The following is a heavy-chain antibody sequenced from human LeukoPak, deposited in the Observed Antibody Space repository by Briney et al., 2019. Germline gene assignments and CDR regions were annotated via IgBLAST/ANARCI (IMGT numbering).Heavy chain of an antibody. D-gene: IGHD6-6*01. CDR1: GGTFSSYA. CDR2: IIPIFGTA. J-gene: IGHJ4*02. Sequence: SVKVSCKASGGTFSSYAISWVRQAPGQGLEWMGGIIPIFGTANYAQKFQGRVTITTDESTSTAYVELSSLRSEDTAVYYCARGAAYPHQLIDYWGQGTPVTVSS. CDR3: ARGAAYPHQLIDY. V-gene: IGHV1-69*05.